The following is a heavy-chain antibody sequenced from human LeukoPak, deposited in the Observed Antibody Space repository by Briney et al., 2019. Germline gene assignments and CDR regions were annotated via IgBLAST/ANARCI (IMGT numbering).Heavy chain of an antibody. D-gene: IGHD6-19*01. CDR3: ASHGVAGTDDY. J-gene: IGHJ4*02. Sequence: SETLSLTCAVSGGSISSHYWSWIRQPPGKGLEWIGYIYYSGSTNYNPSLKSRVTISVDTSKNQFSLKLSSVTAADTAVYYCASHGVAGTDDYWGQGTLVTVSS. V-gene: IGHV4-59*11. CDR2: IYYSGST. CDR1: GGSISSHY.